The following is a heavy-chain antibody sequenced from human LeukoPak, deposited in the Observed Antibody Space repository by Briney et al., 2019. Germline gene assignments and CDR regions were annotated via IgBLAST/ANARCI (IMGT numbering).Heavy chain of an antibody. CDR3: ARAPAPLLWFGELFSSAYYFAY. D-gene: IGHD3-10*01. J-gene: IGHJ4*02. V-gene: IGHV4-59*01. CDR2: IYYSGST. Sequence: SETLSLTCTVSGGSISSYYWSWIRQPPGKGLEWIGYIYYSGSTNYNPSLKSRVTISVDTSKNQFSLKLSSVTAADTAVYYCARAPAPLLWFGELFSSAYYFAYWGQGTLVTVSS. CDR1: GGSISSYY.